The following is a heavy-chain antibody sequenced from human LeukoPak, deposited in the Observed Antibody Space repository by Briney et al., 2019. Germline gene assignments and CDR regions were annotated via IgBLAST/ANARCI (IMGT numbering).Heavy chain of an antibody. CDR1: GGSITSHY. CDR3: ARSIVVAGIVSDYYYYAMDV. V-gene: IGHV4-59*08. J-gene: IGHJ6*02. CDR2: MYYSGST. D-gene: IGHD6-19*01. Sequence: SETLSLTCTVSGGSITSHYWSLIRQPPGKGLEWIGYMYYSGSTKYNPSLKSRVTISVDTSKKQFSLKLSSVTAADTAVYYCARSIVVAGIVSDYYYYAMDVWGQGTTVTVSS.